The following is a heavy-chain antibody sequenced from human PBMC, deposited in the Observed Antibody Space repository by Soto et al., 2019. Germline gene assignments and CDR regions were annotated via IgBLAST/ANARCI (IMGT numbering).Heavy chain of an antibody. CDR2: INGDGSST. V-gene: IGHV3-74*01. D-gene: IGHD2-2*02. CDR1: GFTFSSYW. CDR3: ARVLGAGYCSSTSCYIDPRYYGMDV. Sequence: GGSLRLSCAASGFTFSSYWMHWVRQAPGKGLVWVSRINGDGSSTSYADSVKGRFTISRDNAKNTLYLQMNSLRAEDTAVYYCARVLGAGYCSSTSCYIDPRYYGMDVWGQGTTVTVS. J-gene: IGHJ6*02.